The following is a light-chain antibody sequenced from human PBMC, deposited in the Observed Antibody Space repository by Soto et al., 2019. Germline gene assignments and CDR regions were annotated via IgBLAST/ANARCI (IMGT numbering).Light chain of an antibody. CDR3: QQYGSSPLYT. Sequence: EIVLTQSPATLSLSPGERGTLSCRASQSVSRSFLAWYQQKPGQAPRLLIYATSNRATGIPDRFSGSGSGTDFTLTISRLEPEDSAVYYCQQYGSSPLYTFGQGTKLEIK. J-gene: IGKJ2*01. CDR1: QSVSRSF. V-gene: IGKV3-20*01. CDR2: ATS.